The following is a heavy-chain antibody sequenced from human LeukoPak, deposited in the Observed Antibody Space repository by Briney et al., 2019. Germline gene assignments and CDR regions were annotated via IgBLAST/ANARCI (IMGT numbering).Heavy chain of an antibody. CDR2: IKSKTDGGTT. CDR3: TTDLWELLYYYGMDV. Sequence: GGSLRLSCAASGFTLSNAWMSWIRQVPGKGLEWVGRIKSKTDGGTTDYAAPVKGRFTISRDDSKNTLYLQMNSLKTEDTAVYYCTTDLWELLYYYGMDVWGQGTTVTVSS. V-gene: IGHV3-15*01. D-gene: IGHD1-26*01. J-gene: IGHJ6*02. CDR1: GFTLSNAW.